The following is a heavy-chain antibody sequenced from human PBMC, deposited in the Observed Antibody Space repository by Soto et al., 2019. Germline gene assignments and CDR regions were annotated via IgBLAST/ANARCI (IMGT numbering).Heavy chain of an antibody. CDR3: ARGTYYDSEPYFQN. D-gene: IGHD3-22*01. CDR1: GYTFTSFG. V-gene: IGHV1-18*01. CDR2: ISAYDANT. Sequence: QVQLLQSGAEVKKPGASVKVSCKASGYTFTSFGISWVRQAPGEGLEWMGWISAYDANTKYAQRVQGRVTITRDTSTSTVYMELRSLPSDDTAGYYFARGTYYDSEPYFQNWGQGTLVTVSS. J-gene: IGHJ1*01.